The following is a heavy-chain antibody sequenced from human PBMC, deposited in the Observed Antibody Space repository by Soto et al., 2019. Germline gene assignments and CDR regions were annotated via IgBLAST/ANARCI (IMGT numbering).Heavy chain of an antibody. Sequence: SETLSLTCAVSGGSISSSDWWSWVRQPPGKGLEWIGEIYHSGSTNYNPSLKSRVTISVDKSKNQFSLKLSSVTAADTAVYYCARDLKYYDFWSGPSMDVWGQGTTVT. CDR3: ARDLKYYDFWSGPSMDV. V-gene: IGHV4-4*02. D-gene: IGHD3-3*01. CDR1: GGSISSSDW. J-gene: IGHJ6*02. CDR2: IYHSGST.